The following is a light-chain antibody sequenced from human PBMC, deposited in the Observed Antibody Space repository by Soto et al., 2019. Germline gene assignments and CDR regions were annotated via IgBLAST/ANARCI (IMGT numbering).Light chain of an antibody. CDR1: SSNIGSNT. CDR2: SYN. V-gene: IGLV1-44*01. Sequence: QSLLTQPPSASGTPGQRVTISCSGSSSNIGSNTVNWYQQLPGTAPKLLIYSYNQRPSGVPDRFSDSKSGTSASLAISGLQSEDEADYYCAAWDDSLSGYVFGTGTKLTVL. J-gene: IGLJ1*01. CDR3: AAWDDSLSGYV.